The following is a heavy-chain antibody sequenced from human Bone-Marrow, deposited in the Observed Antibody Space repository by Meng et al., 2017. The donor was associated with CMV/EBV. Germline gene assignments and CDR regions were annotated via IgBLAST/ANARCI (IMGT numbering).Heavy chain of an antibody. CDR2: IYYSGST. J-gene: IGHJ2*01. CDR1: GGSISSGDYY. V-gene: IGHV4-30-4*01. D-gene: IGHD6-6*01. CDR3: AGEPLGQLVRNWYFDL. Sequence: QVQLQESGPRLVKPPQTLSLTCTVSGGSISSGDYYWSWIRQPPGKGLEWIGYIYYSGSTYYNPSLKSRVTISVDTSKNQFALKLSSVTAADTAVYYCAGEPLGQLVRNWYFDLWGRGTLVTVSS.